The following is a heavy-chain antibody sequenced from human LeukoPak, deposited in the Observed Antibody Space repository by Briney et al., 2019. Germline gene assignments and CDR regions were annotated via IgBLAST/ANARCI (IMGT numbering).Heavy chain of an antibody. CDR1: GVSISSGSNY. J-gene: IGHJ4*02. CDR2: IYSRGNT. D-gene: IGHD5-18*01. V-gene: IGHV4-39*07. Sequence: SETLSLTCSVSGVSISSGSNYWGWIRQPPGKTLEWIGSIYSRGNTYYNPSLKSRVIILIDTAKNHSSLNLSSVTAADTAVYYCARGRGGYSYGHPVDYWGQGTLVTVSS. CDR3: ARGRGGYSYGHPVDY.